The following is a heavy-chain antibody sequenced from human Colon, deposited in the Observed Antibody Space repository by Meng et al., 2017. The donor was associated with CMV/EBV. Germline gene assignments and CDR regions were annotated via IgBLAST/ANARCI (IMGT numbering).Heavy chain of an antibody. D-gene: IGHD2-8*01. Sequence: SETLSLTCTVSGGSISSYYWSWIRQPPRKGLEWIGYIYYSGSTNYNPSLKSRVTISVDTSKNQFSLKLSSVTAADAAVYYCARDAGVYGLDSWGQGTLVTVSS. CDR1: GGSISSYY. V-gene: IGHV4-59*01. J-gene: IGHJ4*02. CDR3: ARDAGVYGLDS. CDR2: IYYSGST.